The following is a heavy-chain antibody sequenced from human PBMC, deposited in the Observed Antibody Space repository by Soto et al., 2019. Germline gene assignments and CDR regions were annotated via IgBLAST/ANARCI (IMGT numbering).Heavy chain of an antibody. Sequence: SVKVTCKASGGTFISYAISWVRQAPGQGLEWMGGIIPIFGTANYAQKFQGRVTITADESTSTAYMELSSLRSEDTAVYYCARDIGIEVADTGYFDYWGQGTLVTVSS. CDR3: ARDIGIEVADTGYFDY. CDR2: IIPIFGTA. J-gene: IGHJ4*02. D-gene: IGHD6-19*01. V-gene: IGHV1-69*01. CDR1: GGTFISYA.